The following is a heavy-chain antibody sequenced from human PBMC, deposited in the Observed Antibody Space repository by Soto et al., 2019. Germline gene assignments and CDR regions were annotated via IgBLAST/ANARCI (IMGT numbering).Heavy chain of an antibody. J-gene: IGHJ4*02. V-gene: IGHV1-2*04. D-gene: IGHD3-10*01. CDR2: INPNSGGT. CDR1: GYTFTGYY. CDR3: ARTPYYYGSGSYYMDY. Sequence: QVQLVQSGAEVKKPGASVKVSCKASGYTFTGYYMHWVRQAPGQGLEWMGWINPNSGGTHYAQKFQGWVTMTRDTYISTAYMELSRLRSDDTAVYYCARTPYYYGSGSYYMDYWGQGTLVTVSS.